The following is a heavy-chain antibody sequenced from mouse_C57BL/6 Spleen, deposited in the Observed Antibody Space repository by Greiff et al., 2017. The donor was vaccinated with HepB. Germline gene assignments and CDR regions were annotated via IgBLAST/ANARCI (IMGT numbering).Heavy chain of an antibody. V-gene: IGHV2-2*01. CDR2: IWSGGST. Sequence: VQLQESGPGLVQPSQSLSITCTVSGFSLTSYGVHWVRQSPGKGLEWLGVIWSGGSTDYNAAFISRLSISKDNSKSQVFFKMNSLQADDTAIYYCARRGLRRRIYAMDYWGQGTSVTVSS. CDR3: ARRGLRRRIYAMDY. J-gene: IGHJ4*01. CDR1: GFSLTSYG.